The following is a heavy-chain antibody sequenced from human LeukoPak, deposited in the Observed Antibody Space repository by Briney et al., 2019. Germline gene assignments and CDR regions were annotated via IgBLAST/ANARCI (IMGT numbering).Heavy chain of an antibody. V-gene: IGHV1-18*01. D-gene: IGHD2-2*02. CDR2: ISAYNGNT. CDR3: ARVYCSSTSCYRAYYYGMDV. Sequence: ASVKVSCKASGYTFTSYGISWVRQAPGQGLVCMGWISAYNGNTNYAQKLQGRVTMTTDTSTSTAYMELRSLRSDDTAVYYCARVYCSSTSCYRAYYYGMDVWGQGTTVTVSS. CDR1: GYTFTSYG. J-gene: IGHJ6*02.